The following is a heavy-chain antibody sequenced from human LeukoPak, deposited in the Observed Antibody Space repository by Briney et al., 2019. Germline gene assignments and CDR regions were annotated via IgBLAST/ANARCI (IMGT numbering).Heavy chain of an antibody. V-gene: IGHV1-2*02. Sequence: ASVKVSCKASGYTFTGYYVHCVRQAPGQGLEWMGWISPNRGGTNYAPKFQGRVTMASDTSINTAYMELSSLTSDDTAVYYCARDVLVGGSHKFDYWGQGTLVTVSS. D-gene: IGHD3-10*01. CDR1: GYTFTGYY. J-gene: IGHJ4*02. CDR3: ARDVLVGGSHKFDY. CDR2: ISPNRGGT.